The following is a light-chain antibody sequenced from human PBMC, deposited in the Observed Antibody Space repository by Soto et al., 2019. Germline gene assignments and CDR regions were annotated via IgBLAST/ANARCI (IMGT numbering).Light chain of an antibody. CDR2: GTS. CDR1: QNINSPY. V-gene: IGKV3-20*01. CDR3: QHYGSSPRRT. J-gene: IGKJ1*01. Sequence: EIVLTQSPGTLSLSPGDRATLSCRVNQNINSPYLAWYQHKPGQAPRLLVFGTSCRATGIPDSFSGSRSGTDFTLTIQRLEPEDFALYYCQHYGSSPRRTFGQGTKVEMK.